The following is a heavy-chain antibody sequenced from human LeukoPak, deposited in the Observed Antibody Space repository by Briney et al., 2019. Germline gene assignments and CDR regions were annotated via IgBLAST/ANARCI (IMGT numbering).Heavy chain of an antibody. CDR1: GFIFSKYW. Sequence: PGGSLRLSCEASGFIFSKYWMTWVRQAPGKGLEWVANIKRDGSAIHYVDSVKGRFTISRDNAKNSLYLQMDSLRAEDTAVYYCAREATYYDILTGYQVSDAFDIWGQGTMVTVSS. J-gene: IGHJ3*02. D-gene: IGHD3-9*01. CDR3: AREATYYDILTGYQVSDAFDI. CDR2: IKRDGSAI. V-gene: IGHV3-7*01.